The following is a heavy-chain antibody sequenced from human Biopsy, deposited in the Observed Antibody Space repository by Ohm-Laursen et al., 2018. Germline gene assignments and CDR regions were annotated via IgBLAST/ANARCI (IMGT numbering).Heavy chain of an antibody. D-gene: IGHD4-23*01. CDR3: ARGSNEYGGLYFPH. Sequence: SDTLSLTCTASGGSFTGHYWTWIRQPPGKGLEWIGHISHTGYTSYKSSLKSRVTISLDTSRKHFSLRLTSSAAADTAVYYCARGSNEYGGLYFPHWGQGTLVTVSS. CDR2: ISHTGYT. J-gene: IGHJ1*01. V-gene: IGHV4-59*11. CDR1: GGSFTGHY.